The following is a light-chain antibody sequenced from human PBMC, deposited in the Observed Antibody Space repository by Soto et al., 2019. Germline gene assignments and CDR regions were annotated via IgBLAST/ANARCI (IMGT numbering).Light chain of an antibody. CDR2: DAS. CDR3: QQRSNWWT. V-gene: IGKV3-11*01. Sequence: EIVLTQSPATLSLSPGERATLSCRASQSVSSYLAWYQQKPGQAPRLLIYDASNRATGIPARFSGSGSGTDFTLPISSLEPEDFAAYYCQQRSNWWTFGQGTKVEIK. J-gene: IGKJ1*01. CDR1: QSVSSY.